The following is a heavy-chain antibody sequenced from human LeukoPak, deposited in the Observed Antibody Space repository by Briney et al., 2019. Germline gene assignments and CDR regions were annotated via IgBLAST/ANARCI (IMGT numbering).Heavy chain of an antibody. J-gene: IGHJ4*02. CDR1: GFTFSGSA. CDR3: TRVDTAMVTY. D-gene: IGHD5-18*01. Sequence: PGGSLKPSCAASGFTFSGSAMHWVRQASGKGLEWVGRIRSKANSYATAYAASVKGRFTISRDDSENTAYLQMNSLKTEDTAVYYCTRVDTAMVTYWGQGTLVTVSS. CDR2: IRSKANSYAT. V-gene: IGHV3-73*01.